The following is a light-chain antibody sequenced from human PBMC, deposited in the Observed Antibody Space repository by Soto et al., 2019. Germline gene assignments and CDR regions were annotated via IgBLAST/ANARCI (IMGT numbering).Light chain of an antibody. CDR2: RNT. V-gene: IGLV1-44*01. CDR1: NSNIGTNS. J-gene: IGLJ3*02. CDR3: AAWDDSLNGRV. Sequence: QSLLTQPPSASGTPGQRVTISCSGSNSNIGTNSVNWFRQVPGTAPKLLISRNTQRPSGVPDRFSGSKSGTSASLAISGLRSDDEADYYCAAWDDSLNGRVFGGGTKLTVL.